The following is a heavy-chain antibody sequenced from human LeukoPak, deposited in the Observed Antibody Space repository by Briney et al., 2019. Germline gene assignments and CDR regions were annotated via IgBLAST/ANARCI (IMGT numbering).Heavy chain of an antibody. D-gene: IGHD6-19*01. Sequence: SETLSLTCTVSGYSISSGYYWGWIRQPPGKGLEWIGYIYYSGSTNYNPSLKSRVTISVDTSKNQFSLKLSSVTAADTAVYYCARENSSGWYSAFDIWGQGTMVTVSS. V-gene: IGHV4-61*01. CDR2: IYYSGST. CDR3: ARENSSGWYSAFDI. CDR1: GYSISSGYY. J-gene: IGHJ3*02.